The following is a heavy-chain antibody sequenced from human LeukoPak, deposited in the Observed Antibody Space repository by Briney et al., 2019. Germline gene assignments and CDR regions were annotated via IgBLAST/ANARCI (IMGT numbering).Heavy chain of an antibody. Sequence: GGSLRLSCAASGFTFSSYSMNWVRQAPGKGLEWVSSISSSSSYIYYADSVKGRFTISRDNAKNSLYLQINSLRAEDTAVYYCARDKLAVLLWFGEHSHGMDVWGKGTTVTVSS. CDR3: ARDKLAVLLWFGEHSHGMDV. CDR1: GFTFSSYS. J-gene: IGHJ6*04. CDR2: ISSSSSYI. V-gene: IGHV3-21*01. D-gene: IGHD3-10*01.